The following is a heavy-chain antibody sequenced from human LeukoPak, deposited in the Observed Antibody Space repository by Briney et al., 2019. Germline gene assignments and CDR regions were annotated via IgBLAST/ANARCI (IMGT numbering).Heavy chain of an antibody. Sequence: GRSLRLSCAASGFTFDDYAMHWVRQAPGKGLEWVSGISWNSGSIGYADSVKGRFTISRDNAKNSLYLQMNSLRAEDTALYYCAKGPRSGDYYYFDYWGQGTLVTVSS. D-gene: IGHD3-22*01. CDR1: GFTFDDYA. CDR2: ISWNSGSI. J-gene: IGHJ4*02. CDR3: AKGPRSGDYYYFDY. V-gene: IGHV3-9*01.